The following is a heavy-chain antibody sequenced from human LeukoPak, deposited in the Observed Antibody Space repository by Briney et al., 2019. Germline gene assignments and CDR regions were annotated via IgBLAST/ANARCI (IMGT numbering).Heavy chain of an antibody. J-gene: IGHJ4*02. CDR2: INSSGGST. D-gene: IGHD2-8*01. V-gene: IGHV3-23*01. CDR1: GFTFRSYA. CDR3: ALLMMYDIDFDY. Sequence: GGSLRLSCVASGFTFRSYAMSWVRQAPGKGLEWVSTINSSGGSTYYADSLKGRFTISRDISKNTLYLQMNSLRAEDTAIYYCALLMMYDIDFDYWGQGTLVTVSS.